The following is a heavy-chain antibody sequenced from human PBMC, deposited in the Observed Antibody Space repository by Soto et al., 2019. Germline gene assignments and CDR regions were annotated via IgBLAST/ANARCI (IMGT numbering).Heavy chain of an antibody. CDR2: ISSSSSYI. CDR1: GFTFSSYS. D-gene: IGHD4-17*01. J-gene: IGHJ4*02. V-gene: IGHV3-21*01. Sequence: EVQLVESGGGLVKPGGSLRLSCAASGFTFSSYSMNWVRQAPGKGLEWVSSISSSSSYIYYADSVKGRFTISRDNTKNSLYLQMNSLRAEDTAVYYCARDLDGERGYWGQGTLVTVSS. CDR3: ARDLDGERGY.